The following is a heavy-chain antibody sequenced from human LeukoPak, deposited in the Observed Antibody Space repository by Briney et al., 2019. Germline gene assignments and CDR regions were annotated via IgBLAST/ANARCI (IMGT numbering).Heavy chain of an antibody. J-gene: IGHJ4*02. V-gene: IGHV4-34*01. CDR3: ARVLGVVTANLDY. D-gene: IGHD2-21*02. Sequence: ETLSLTCAVYGGSFSGYYWSWIRQPPGKGLEWIGSIYHSGSTYYNPSLKSRVTISVDTSKNQFSLKLSSVTAADTAVYYCARVLGVVTANLDYWGQGTLVTVSS. CDR1: GGSFSGYY. CDR2: IYHSGST.